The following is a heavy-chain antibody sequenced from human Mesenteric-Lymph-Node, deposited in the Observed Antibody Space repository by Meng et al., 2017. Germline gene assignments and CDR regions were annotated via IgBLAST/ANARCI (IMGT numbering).Heavy chain of an antibody. J-gene: IGHJ5*02. V-gene: IGHV5-51*01. Sequence: GGSLRLSCQGLGYSFDDYWIAWVRQMPGREWEWMGSVYPDGSQTRYAPSVEGQVRISVDKSTRPASLQWSRLRVADSAMYICARHSEPDYIGEVAYNDFDPWGQGTLVTVSS. CDR1: GYSFDDYW. CDR3: ARHSEPDYIGEVAYNDFDP. D-gene: IGHD5-12*01. CDR2: VYPDGSQT.